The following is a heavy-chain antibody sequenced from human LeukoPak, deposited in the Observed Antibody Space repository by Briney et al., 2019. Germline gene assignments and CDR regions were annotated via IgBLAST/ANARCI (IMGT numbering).Heavy chain of an antibody. J-gene: IGHJ6*03. V-gene: IGHV1-46*01. Sequence: ASVKVSCKASGYTFTSYYMHWVRQAPGQGLEWMGIINPSGGSTSYAQKFQGRVTMTRDTSISTAYMELSRLRSDDTALYYCAKGDGYYYYMDVWGKGTTVTISS. CDR1: GYTFTSYY. CDR2: INPSGGST. CDR3: AKGDGYYYYMDV.